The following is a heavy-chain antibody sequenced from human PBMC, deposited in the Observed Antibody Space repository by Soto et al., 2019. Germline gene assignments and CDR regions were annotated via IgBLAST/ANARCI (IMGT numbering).Heavy chain of an antibody. J-gene: IGHJ3*02. Sequence: PGGSLRLSCTASGFTFGDYAMSWFRQAPGKGLEWVGFIRSKAYGGTTEYTASVKGRFTISRDDSKSIAYLQMNSLKTEDTAVYYCTRPDVDTPYYEAFDIWGQGTMVTVSS. D-gene: IGHD5-18*01. CDR2: IRSKAYGGTT. CDR1: GFTFGDYA. V-gene: IGHV3-49*01. CDR3: TRPDVDTPYYEAFDI.